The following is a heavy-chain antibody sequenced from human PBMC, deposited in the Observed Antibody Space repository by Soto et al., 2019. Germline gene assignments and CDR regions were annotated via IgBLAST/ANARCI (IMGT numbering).Heavy chain of an antibody. CDR3: ARVGVGLAAPRVWPY. V-gene: IGHV1-2*02. CDR2: INPNSGGT. J-gene: IGHJ4*02. D-gene: IGHD3-16*01. Sequence: ASVKVSCKASGYTFTGYYMHWVRQAPGQGLEWMGWINPNSGGTNYAQKFQGRVTMTRDTSISTAYMELSRLRSDDTAVFYCARVGVGLAAPRVWPYWGQGXPVTVSS. CDR1: GYTFTGYY.